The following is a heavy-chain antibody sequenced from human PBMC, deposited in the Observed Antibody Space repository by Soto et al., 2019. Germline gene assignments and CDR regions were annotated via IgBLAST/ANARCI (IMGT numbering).Heavy chain of an antibody. CDR1: GGSIGSTSYY. V-gene: IGHV4-39*01. CDR3: ARNRGSGGRYYFDY. Sequence: SETLSLTCTVSGGSIGSTSYYWGWIRQPPGKGLEWIGSINYSGSTYYNPSLKSRLTISVDTSKNQFSLKLTSVTAADTAMYYCARNRGSGGRYYFDYWGQGTLVTVSS. CDR2: INYSGST. J-gene: IGHJ4*02. D-gene: IGHD3-16*01.